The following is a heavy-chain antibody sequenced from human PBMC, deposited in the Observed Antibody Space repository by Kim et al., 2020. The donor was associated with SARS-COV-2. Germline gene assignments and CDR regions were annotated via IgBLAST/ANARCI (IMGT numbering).Heavy chain of an antibody. V-gene: IGHV3-74*01. CDR2: INSDGRTT. J-gene: IGHJ4*02. Sequence: GGSLRLSCAASGFTLSRYCMHWVRQAPGKGLVSVSRINSDGRTTNYADSVKGRFTISRDNAKNTLYLQMTRLRAEDSAVYYCVRGATRGYCGQGTLVTVSS. D-gene: IGHD1-26*01. CDR1: GFTLSRYC. CDR3: VRGATRGY.